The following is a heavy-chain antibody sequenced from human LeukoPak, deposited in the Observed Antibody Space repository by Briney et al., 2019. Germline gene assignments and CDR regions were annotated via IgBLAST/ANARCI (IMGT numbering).Heavy chain of an antibody. CDR3: ARGEIPGYATQSYGMDV. J-gene: IGHJ6*02. CDR1: GFTFSSYW. Sequence: PGGSLRLSCAASGFTFSSYWMHWVRQVPGKGLVWVSRINSGGSSTSHADSVKGRFTISRDNAKNTLYLQMNSLRAEDTAVYYCARGEIPGYATQSYGMDVWGQGTTVTVSS. CDR2: INSGGSST. V-gene: IGHV3-74*01. D-gene: IGHD2-2*01.